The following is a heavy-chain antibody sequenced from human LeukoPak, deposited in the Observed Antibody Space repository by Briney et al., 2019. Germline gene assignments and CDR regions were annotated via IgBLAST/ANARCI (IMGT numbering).Heavy chain of an antibody. Sequence: GGSLRLSCAASEFTFSSYSMNWVRQAPGKGLEWVSSISSSSSYIYYADSVKGRFTISRDNAKNTLYLQMNSLRAEDTAVYYCASIAAAGFNWFDPWGQGTLVTVSS. J-gene: IGHJ5*02. CDR2: ISSSSSYI. CDR1: EFTFSSYS. CDR3: ASIAAAGFNWFDP. V-gene: IGHV3-21*01. D-gene: IGHD6-13*01.